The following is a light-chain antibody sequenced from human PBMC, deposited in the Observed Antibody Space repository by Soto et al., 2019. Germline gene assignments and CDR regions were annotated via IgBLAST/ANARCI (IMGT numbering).Light chain of an antibody. CDR1: SSDVGGYNY. V-gene: IGLV2-14*01. CDR2: DVS. CDR3: NSYTRSSTLVV. J-gene: IGLJ2*01. Sequence: QPVLTQPASVSGSPGQSITISCTGTSSDVGGYNYVSWYQQHPGKAPKLIIYDVSNRPSGLSNRFSGSKSGDTASLTISGLQAEDEADYYCNSYTRSSTLVVFGGGTKLTVL.